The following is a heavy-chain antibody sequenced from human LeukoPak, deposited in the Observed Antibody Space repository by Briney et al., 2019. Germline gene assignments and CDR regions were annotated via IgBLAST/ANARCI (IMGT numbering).Heavy chain of an antibody. V-gene: IGHV3-30*02. D-gene: IGHD3-22*01. CDR1: GFTFDDYG. Sequence: GGSLRLSCAASGFTFDDYGMSWVRQAPGKGLEWVAFIRYDGSNKYYADSVKGRFTIFRDNSKNTLYLQMNSLRAEDTAVYYCAKVKYYYGSSGFDYWGQGTLVTVSS. CDR3: AKVKYYYGSSGFDY. J-gene: IGHJ4*02. CDR2: IRYDGSNK.